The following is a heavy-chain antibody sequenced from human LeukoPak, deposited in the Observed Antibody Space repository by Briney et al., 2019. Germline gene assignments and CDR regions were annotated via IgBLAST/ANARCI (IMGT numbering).Heavy chain of an antibody. CDR1: VLTVSNTY. CDR3: ARHDSVLRWCMDV. J-gene: IGHJ6*02. V-gene: IGHV3-66*04. D-gene: IGHD2-15*01. CDR2: IYSGGRT. Sequence: PGGSLRLSCAASVLTVSNTYMSWVRQAPGKGLEWVSVIYSGGRTFYADSVKGRFTISRDGSTNSLTLQMNSLRVEDTAVYYCARHDSVLRWCMDVWGPGTTVTVSS.